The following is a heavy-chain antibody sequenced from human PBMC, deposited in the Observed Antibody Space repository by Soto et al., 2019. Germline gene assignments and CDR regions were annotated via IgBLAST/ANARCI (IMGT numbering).Heavy chain of an antibody. J-gene: IGHJ4*02. V-gene: IGHV1-3*01. Sequence: ASVKVSCKASGYTFTNYAMHWVRQAPGQRLEWMGWINAGNGNTKYSQKFQGRVTITRDTSASTAYMELSSLRSEDTAVYYCASGPNIVVVAAATFDYWGQGTLVTVSS. CDR1: GYTFTNYA. D-gene: IGHD2-2*01. CDR2: INAGNGNT. CDR3: ASGPNIVVVAAATFDY.